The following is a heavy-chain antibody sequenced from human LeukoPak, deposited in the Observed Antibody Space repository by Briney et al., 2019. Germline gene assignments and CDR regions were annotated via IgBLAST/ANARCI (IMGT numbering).Heavy chain of an antibody. CDR1: GFTFRNAW. Sequence: GGSLRLSCAASGFTFRNAWMSWVRQAPGKGLEWIGRIKSKADGGTADYAAPVKGRITISRDDSKNTLYLQINSLKTDDTALYYCTTRTWADGFDIWGQGTMLTVSS. D-gene: IGHD2-2*01. CDR3: TTRTWADGFDI. J-gene: IGHJ3*02. CDR2: IKSKADGGTA. V-gene: IGHV3-15*01.